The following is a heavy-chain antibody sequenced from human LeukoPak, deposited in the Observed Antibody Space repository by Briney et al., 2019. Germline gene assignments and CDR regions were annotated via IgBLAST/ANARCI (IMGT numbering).Heavy chain of an antibody. CDR2: INLDGSEK. V-gene: IGHV3-7*01. Sequence: PGGSLRLSCTASGFIFSTSWMTWVRQAPGKGLEWVANINLDGSEKYYVDSVKGRFTISRDNAKNSLYLQMNSLRAEDTAVYYCARDRGHGRWLQYYYMDVWGKGTTVTISS. CDR1: GFIFSTSW. CDR3: ARDRGHGRWLQYYYMDV. J-gene: IGHJ6*03. D-gene: IGHD5-24*01.